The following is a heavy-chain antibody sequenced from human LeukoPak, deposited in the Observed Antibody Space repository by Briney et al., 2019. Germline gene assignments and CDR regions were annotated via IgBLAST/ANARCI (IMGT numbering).Heavy chain of an antibody. V-gene: IGHV3-66*01. CDR1: GFSVSTNY. CDR2: TYSSGTT. Sequence: QSGGSLRLSCAASGFSVSTNYINWVRQTPGKGLEWLSVTYSSGTTYYADSVKGRFTISRDTSMNTLYLQMNSLRVEDTAVYHCARDIRREMAIPFDIWGQGTMVTVSS. D-gene: IGHD5-24*01. CDR3: ARDIRREMAIPFDI. J-gene: IGHJ3*02.